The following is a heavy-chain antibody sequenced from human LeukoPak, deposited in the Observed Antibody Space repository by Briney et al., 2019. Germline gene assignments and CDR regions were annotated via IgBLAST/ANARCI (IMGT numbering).Heavy chain of an antibody. D-gene: IGHD3-10*01. CDR1: GFTFSSYG. J-gene: IGHJ4*02. V-gene: IGHV3-33*01. Sequence: GGSLRLSCAASGFTFSSYGMHWVRQAPGKGLEWVAVIWYDGSNKYYADSVKGRFTISRDNSKNTLYLQMNSLRAEDTAVYYCARAFMVRGVLPQVGYWGQGTLVTVSS. CDR2: IWYDGSNK. CDR3: ARAFMVRGVLPQVGY.